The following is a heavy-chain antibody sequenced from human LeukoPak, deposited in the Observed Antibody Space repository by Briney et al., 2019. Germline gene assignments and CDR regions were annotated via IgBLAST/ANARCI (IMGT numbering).Heavy chain of an antibody. CDR3: AKSMTLQWRGFFDL. CDR1: GFTFSSSA. J-gene: IGHJ2*01. Sequence: GGSLRLSCAASGFTFSSSAMSWVRQAPGKGLGWVSAISNNGGYTYYADSVQGRFTISRDNSKSTLSLQMNSLRAEDTAVYYCAKSMTLQWRGFFDLWGRGTHVTVSS. V-gene: IGHV3-23*01. D-gene: IGHD6-19*01. CDR2: ISNNGGYT.